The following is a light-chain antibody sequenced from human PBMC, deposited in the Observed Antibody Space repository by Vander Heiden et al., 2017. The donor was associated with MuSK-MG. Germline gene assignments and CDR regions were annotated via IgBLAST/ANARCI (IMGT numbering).Light chain of an antibody. V-gene: IGLV1-40*01. Sequence: QSVLTPPPSVSGAPGQRVTISCTGSSSNIGAGYDVHWYQQLPGTAPKLLIYGNSNRPSGVPDRFSGSKSGTSASLAITGLQAEDEADYYCQSYDSSLSGLHWVFGGGTKLTVL. J-gene: IGLJ3*02. CDR1: SSNIGAGYD. CDR2: GNS. CDR3: QSYDSSLSGLHWV.